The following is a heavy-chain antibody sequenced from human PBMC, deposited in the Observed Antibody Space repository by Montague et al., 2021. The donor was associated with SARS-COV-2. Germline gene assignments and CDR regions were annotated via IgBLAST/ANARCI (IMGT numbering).Heavy chain of an antibody. Sequence: SLRLSCAGSGFTFTSYALTWVRQAPGKGLEWVSAISGSGNSKYYADSVKGRFSISRDNYKNTLYLQMNSLRAEDAAVYYCAKDVTGITTMVTSFEYWGRGTLVTVSS. V-gene: IGHV3-23*01. J-gene: IGHJ4*02. CDR2: ISGSGNSK. D-gene: IGHD5-18*01. CDR3: AKDVTGITTMVTSFEY. CDR1: GFTFTSYA.